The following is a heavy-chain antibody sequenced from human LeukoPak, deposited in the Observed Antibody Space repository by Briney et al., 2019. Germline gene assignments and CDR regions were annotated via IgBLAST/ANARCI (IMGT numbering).Heavy chain of an antibody. CDR1: GFTFRSSY. D-gene: IGHD3-10*01. J-gene: IGHJ4*02. V-gene: IGHV3-7*03. CDR3: AKYFNYRSGSHGRYFDY. CDR2: VKHDGGEE. Sequence: PGGSLRLSCAASGFTFRSSYMSWVRQAPGKGLEWVAHVKHDGGEEYSVDSVKGRFTISRDNAKNSLYLEMNSLRAEDTAMYYCAKYFNYRSGSHGRYFDYWSQGSLVTVSS.